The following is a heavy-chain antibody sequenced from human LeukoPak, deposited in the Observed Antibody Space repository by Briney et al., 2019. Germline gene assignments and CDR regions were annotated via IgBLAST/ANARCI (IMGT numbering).Heavy chain of an antibody. CDR2: ILDSGYST. CDR1: GLTISSYA. CDR3: AKLGGHPLHNYYVGV. D-gene: IGHD3-16*01. V-gene: IGHV3-23*01. J-gene: IGHJ6*03. Sequence: GGSQRLSCAASGLTISSYAMSWVRQAPGKGLEWVSGILDSGYSTYYANSVKGRFTVSRDDSNNTLYLQMNSLRAEDTAVYYCAKLGGHPLHNYYVGVWGKGTTVAVSS.